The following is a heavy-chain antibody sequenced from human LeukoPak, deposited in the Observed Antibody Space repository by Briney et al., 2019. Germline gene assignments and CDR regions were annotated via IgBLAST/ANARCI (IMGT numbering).Heavy chain of an antibody. J-gene: IGHJ3*02. CDR3: ATYGSGDDAFDI. V-gene: IGHV3-23*01. Sequence: PGGSLRLSCAASGFTFNRNAISWVRQAPGKGLEWVSAISGSGGSTYYADSVKGRFTISRDNSKNTLYLQMNSLRAEDTAVYYCATYGSGDDAFDIWGQGTMVTVSS. CDR1: GFTFNRNA. CDR2: ISGSGGST. D-gene: IGHD3-10*01.